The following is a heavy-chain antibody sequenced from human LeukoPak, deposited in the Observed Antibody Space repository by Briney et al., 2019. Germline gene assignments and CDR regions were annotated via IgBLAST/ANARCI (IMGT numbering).Heavy chain of an antibody. CDR3: ARGGYSYGFGVYFDY. CDR2: IYYSGST. V-gene: IGHV4-59*01. J-gene: IGHJ4*02. CDR1: GGSISSYY. D-gene: IGHD5-18*01. Sequence: SETLSLTCTVSGGSISSYYWSWIRQPPGKGLEWIGYIYYSGSTNYNPSLKSRVTISLDTSKNQFSLKLSSVTAADTAVYYCARGGYSYGFGVYFDYWGQGTLVTVSS.